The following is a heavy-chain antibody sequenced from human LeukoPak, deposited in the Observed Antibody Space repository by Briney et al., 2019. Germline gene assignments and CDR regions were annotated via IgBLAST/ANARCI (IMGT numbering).Heavy chain of an antibody. D-gene: IGHD3-10*01. CDR1: GFTFSSYS. CDR3: ASGTYRLGDY. Sequence: GGSLRLSCAASGFTFSSYSMNWVRQAPGKGLEWVSGISGSGVDTHYADSVKGSFRISRDNSKNTLYLQLNSLRAEDTAVYYCASGTYRLGDYWGLGTLVTVSS. J-gene: IGHJ4*02. CDR2: ISGSGVDT. V-gene: IGHV3-23*01.